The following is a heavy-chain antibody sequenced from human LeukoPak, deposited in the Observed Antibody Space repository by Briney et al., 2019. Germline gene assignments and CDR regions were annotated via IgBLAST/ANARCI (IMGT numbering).Heavy chain of an antibody. D-gene: IGHD4-23*01. J-gene: IGHJ4*02. CDR3: ARDPFSTYGGTRYYFDY. Sequence: PGGSLRLSCAASGFTFSSYGMNWVRQAPGKGLEWVSSISSSSSYIYYADSVKGRFTISRDNAKNSLYPQMNSLRAEDTAVYYCARDPFSTYGGTRYYFDYWGQGTLVTVSS. V-gene: IGHV3-21*01. CDR2: ISSSSSYI. CDR1: GFTFSSYG.